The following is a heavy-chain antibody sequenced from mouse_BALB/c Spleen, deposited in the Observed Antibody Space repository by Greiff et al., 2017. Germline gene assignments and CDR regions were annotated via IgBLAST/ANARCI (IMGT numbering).Heavy chain of an antibody. CDR3: TRYDGFFYAMDY. Sequence: EVQLQESGTVLARPGASVKMSCKASGYSFTSYWMHWVKQRPGQGLEWIGAIYPGNSDTSYNQKLKGKAKLTAVTSASTAYMELSSLTNEDSAVYYCTRYDGFFYAMDYWGQGTSVTVSS. D-gene: IGHD2-3*01. V-gene: IGHV1-5*01. J-gene: IGHJ4*01. CDR2: IYPGNSDT. CDR1: GYSFTSYW.